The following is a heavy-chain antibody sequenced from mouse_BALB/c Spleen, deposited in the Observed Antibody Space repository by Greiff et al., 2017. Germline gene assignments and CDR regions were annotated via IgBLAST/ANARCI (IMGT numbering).Heavy chain of an antibody. CDR2: IWSGGST. CDR1: GFSLTCYG. CDR3: ARKGNGYLLDY. Sequence: VQLVESGPGLVQPSQSLSITCTVSGFSLTCYGVHWVRQSPGKGLEWLGVIWSGGSTDYNAAFISRLSISKDNSKSQVFFKMNSLQANDTAIYYCARKGNGYLLDYWGQGTTLTVSS. D-gene: IGHD1-2*01. V-gene: IGHV2-2*02. J-gene: IGHJ2*01.